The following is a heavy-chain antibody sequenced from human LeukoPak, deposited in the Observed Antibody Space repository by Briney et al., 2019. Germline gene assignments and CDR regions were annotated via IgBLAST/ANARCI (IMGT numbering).Heavy chain of an antibody. CDR2: INPNSGGT. CDR3: ARGGYSYGYEPFPDDY. CDR1: GYTFTGHY. J-gene: IGHJ4*02. Sequence: ASVKVSCKASGYTFTGHYMHWVRQAPGQGLEWMGWINPNSGGTNYAQKFQGRVTMTRDTSISTAYMELSRLRSDDTAVYYCARGGYSYGYEPFPDDYWGQGTLVTVSS. V-gene: IGHV1-2*02. D-gene: IGHD5-18*01.